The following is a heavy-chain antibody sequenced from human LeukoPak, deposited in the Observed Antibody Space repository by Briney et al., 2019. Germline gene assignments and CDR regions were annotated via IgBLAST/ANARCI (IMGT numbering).Heavy chain of an antibody. V-gene: IGHV4-59*01. Sequence: SETLSLTCTVSGGSISGYYYNWIRQPPGKGLEWIGYIYYSGSTNYNPSLKSRVTISLDTSKNQFSLKLSSVTTADTAVYCCARSVVTLYWYFDLWGRGTLVTVSS. CDR2: IYYSGST. J-gene: IGHJ2*01. CDR1: GGSISGYY. D-gene: IGHD4-23*01. CDR3: ARSVVTLYWYFDL.